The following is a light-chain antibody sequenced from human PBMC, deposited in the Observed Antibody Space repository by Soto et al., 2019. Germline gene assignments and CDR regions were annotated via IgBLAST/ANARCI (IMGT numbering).Light chain of an antibody. CDR3: SSFTPSSTVV. CDR2: DAN. J-gene: IGLJ1*01. CDR1: SSDVGRYNY. V-gene: IGLV2-14*01. Sequence: QSALAQPASVSGSPGQSITISCTGTSSDVGRYNYVSWFQQHPGKAPKLLIYDANNWPSGVSERFSGSKSGNTASLTISGLHAEDEADYYCSSFTPSSTVVFGTGTKLTVL.